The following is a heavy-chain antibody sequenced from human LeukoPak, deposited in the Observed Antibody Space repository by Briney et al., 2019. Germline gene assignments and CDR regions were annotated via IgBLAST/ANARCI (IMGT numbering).Heavy chain of an antibody. J-gene: IGHJ6*02. Sequence: GGSLRLSCTASGFTFSSYAMSWVRQAPGKGLEWVSAISGSGGSTYYADSVKGRFTISRDNSNNRLCLQMNSLRAEDTAVYYCARGLGGLGNSWHFYYALDVWGQGTTVTVSS. CDR3: ARGLGGLGNSWHFYYALDV. CDR1: GFTFSSYA. D-gene: IGHD1-26*01. CDR2: ISGSGGST. V-gene: IGHV3-23*01.